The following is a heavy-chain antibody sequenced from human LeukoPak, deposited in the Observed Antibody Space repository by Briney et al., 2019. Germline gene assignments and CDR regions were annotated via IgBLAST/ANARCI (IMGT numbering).Heavy chain of an antibody. CDR3: AKEVLGGNYGDYAVDY. CDR2: VSGSGSHT. D-gene: IGHD4-17*01. Sequence: GGSLRLSCAASGFTFTTYAMSWVRQAPGKGLEWVSIVSGSGSHTYYADSVKGRFTISRDNSKNTLDLQMHSLRAEDTALYYCAKEVLGGNYGDYAVDYWGQGTLVTVS. V-gene: IGHV3-23*01. CDR1: GFTFTTYA. J-gene: IGHJ4*02.